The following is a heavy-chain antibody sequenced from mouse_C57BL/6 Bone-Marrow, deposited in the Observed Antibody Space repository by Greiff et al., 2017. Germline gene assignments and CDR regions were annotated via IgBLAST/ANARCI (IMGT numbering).Heavy chain of an antibody. CDR1: GYTFTSYW. CDR2: IDPSDSYT. V-gene: IGHV1-50*01. CDR3: ARRGWLRGLDDY. J-gene: IGHJ2*01. D-gene: IGHD2-2*01. Sequence: QVQLQQPGAELVKPGASVKLSCKASGYTFTSYWMQWVKQRPGQGLEWIGEIDPSDSYTNYNQKFKGKATLTVDTSSSTAYMQRSSLTSEDSAVYYCARRGWLRGLDDYWGQGTTLTVSS.